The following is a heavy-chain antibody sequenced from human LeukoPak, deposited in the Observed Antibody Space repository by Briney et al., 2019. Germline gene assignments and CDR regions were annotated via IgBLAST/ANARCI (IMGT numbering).Heavy chain of an antibody. D-gene: IGHD6-13*01. Sequence: GGSLRLSCAASGFTFSSYAMHWVRQAPGKGLEWVAVISYDGSNKYYADSVKGRFTISRDNSKNTLYLQMNSLRAEDTAVYYCARSNGGSSWYYFDYWGQGTLVTVSS. CDR1: GFTFSSYA. J-gene: IGHJ4*02. CDR2: ISYDGSNK. V-gene: IGHV3-30-3*01. CDR3: ARSNGGSSWYYFDY.